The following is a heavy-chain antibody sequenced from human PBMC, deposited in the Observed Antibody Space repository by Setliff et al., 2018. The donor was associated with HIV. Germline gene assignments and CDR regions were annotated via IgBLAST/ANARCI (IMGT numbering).Heavy chain of an antibody. Sequence: GGSLRLSCVASGFSVSNAWMSWVRQAPGKGLEWVGRIKSKVYGGSIDYADSMKGRFTISRDNAKKLVYLQMNSLRAEDTAIYYCARDRASSGYYARFDHWGQGTLVTVSS. D-gene: IGHD3-22*01. CDR2: IKSKVYGGSI. J-gene: IGHJ4*02. CDR1: GFSVSNAW. CDR3: ARDRASSGYYARFDH. V-gene: IGHV3-15*01.